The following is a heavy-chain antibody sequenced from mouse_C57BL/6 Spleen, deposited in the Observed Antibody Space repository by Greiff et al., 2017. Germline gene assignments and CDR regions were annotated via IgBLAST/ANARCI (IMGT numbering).Heavy chain of an antibody. V-gene: IGHV14-1*01. Sequence: EVQRVESGAELVRPGASVKLSCTASGFNIKDYYMHWVKQRPEQGLEWIGRIDPEDGDAEYAPKFQGKATMTADTSSNTAYLQLSSLTSEDTAVYYCTGSSGPYYFDYWGQGTTLTVSS. CDR2: IDPEDGDA. CDR1: GFNIKDYY. J-gene: IGHJ2*01. D-gene: IGHD3-2*02. CDR3: TGSSGPYYFDY.